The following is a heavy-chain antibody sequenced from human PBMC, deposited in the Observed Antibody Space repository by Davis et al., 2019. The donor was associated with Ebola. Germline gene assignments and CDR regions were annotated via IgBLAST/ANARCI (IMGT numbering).Heavy chain of an antibody. V-gene: IGHV1-18*01. Sequence: ASVKVSCKASGYIFTNYGVSWLRQAPGQGLEWMGWISVIDGNTYHAQKFQGRVTMTADTSTSTIYMELRSLTSDDTAIYYCVRHYDTTYWSEPWGQGTLVTVSS. D-gene: IGHD3-9*01. J-gene: IGHJ5*02. CDR2: ISVIDGNT. CDR1: GYIFTNYG. CDR3: VRHYDTTYWSEP.